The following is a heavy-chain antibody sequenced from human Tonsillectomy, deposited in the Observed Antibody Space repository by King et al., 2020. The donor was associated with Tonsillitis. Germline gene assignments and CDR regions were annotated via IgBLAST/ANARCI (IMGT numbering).Heavy chain of an antibody. CDR2: ISYDGNKE. J-gene: IGHJ4*02. CDR1: GFTFSDYP. CDR3: ARGYYSDY. Sequence: HVQLVESGGGVVQPGRSLRLSCAASGFTFSDYPLHWVRQAPGKGLEWVALISYDGNKEYFADSVKGRFTISRDNSKNTLYLQMNNLRAEDTAVYYCARGYYSDYWGQGTLVTVSS. V-gene: IGHV3-30-3*01.